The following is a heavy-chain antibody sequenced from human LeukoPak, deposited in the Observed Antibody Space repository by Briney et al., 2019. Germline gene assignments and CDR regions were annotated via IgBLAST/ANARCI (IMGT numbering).Heavy chain of an antibody. Sequence: GGSLRLSCEASGFTFGDYSMSWVRQAPGKGLSRVGFIRKKAYGETTEYAASVKGRFTISRDDSISIVYLQMNNLKTEDTAVYYCTRNDSPGPNWGQGTPVTVSS. D-gene: IGHD2-15*01. CDR2: IRKKAYGETT. J-gene: IGHJ4*02. CDR3: TRNDSPGPN. CDR1: GFTFGDYS. V-gene: IGHV3-49*04.